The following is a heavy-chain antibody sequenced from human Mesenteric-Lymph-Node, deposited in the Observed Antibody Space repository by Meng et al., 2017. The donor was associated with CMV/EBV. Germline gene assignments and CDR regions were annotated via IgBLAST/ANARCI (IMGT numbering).Heavy chain of an antibody. Sequence: GESLKISCAASGFTFRSYAMNWVRQAPGKGLEWVAVISYDGSNIYYADSVKGRITVSRDNAKNSLYLQMNSLRAEDTALYYCARDSCGGDCYLDYWGQGTLVTVSS. CDR2: ISYDGSNI. CDR3: ARDSCGGDCYLDY. J-gene: IGHJ4*02. V-gene: IGHV3-30*04. CDR1: GFTFRSYA. D-gene: IGHD2-21*01.